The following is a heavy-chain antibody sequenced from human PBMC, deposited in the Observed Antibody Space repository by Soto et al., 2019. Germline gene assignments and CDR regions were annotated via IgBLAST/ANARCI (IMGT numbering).Heavy chain of an antibody. CDR1: GGSISSGDHL. CDR2: IYYSGST. V-gene: IGHV4-30-4*01. J-gene: IGHJ6*02. CDR3: GRGQTAIDV. D-gene: IGHD5-18*01. Sequence: ASETLSLTCTVSGGSISSGDHLWSWVRQSPGKGLEWLGYIYYSGSTYYNPSLKGRVMMTIDTSKHQFSLNLSSVTAADTAVFYCGRGQTAIDVWGQGTTVTVSS.